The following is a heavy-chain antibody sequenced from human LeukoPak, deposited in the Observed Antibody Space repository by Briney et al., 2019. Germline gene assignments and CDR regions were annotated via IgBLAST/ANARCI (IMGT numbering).Heavy chain of an antibody. CDR2: IRGSGGST. D-gene: IGHD6-13*01. CDR3: AKGPGIAAGGIDY. CDR1: GFTFNSYA. Sequence: GSLSLSCAASGFTFNSYAMSWVRQAPGKGLEWVSAIRGSGGSTYYADSVKGRFTISRDNSKNTLYLQMNSLRAEDTAVYYCAKGPGIAAGGIDYWGQGTLVTVSS. J-gene: IGHJ4*02. V-gene: IGHV3-23*01.